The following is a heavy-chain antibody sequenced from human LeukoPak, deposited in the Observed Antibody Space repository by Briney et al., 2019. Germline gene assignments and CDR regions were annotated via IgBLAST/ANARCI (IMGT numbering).Heavy chain of an antibody. V-gene: IGHV3-21*01. D-gene: IGHD5-18*01. CDR1: GFTFSSYS. J-gene: IGHJ4*02. Sequence: GGSLRLSCAAPGFTFSSYSMNWVRQAPGKGLEWVSSISSSSSYIYYADSVKGRFTISRDNAKNSLYLQMNSLRAEDTAVYYCARGYLEQLWLRFFVGEYFDYWGQGTLVTVSS. CDR3: ARGYLEQLWLRFFVGEYFDY. CDR2: ISSSSSYI.